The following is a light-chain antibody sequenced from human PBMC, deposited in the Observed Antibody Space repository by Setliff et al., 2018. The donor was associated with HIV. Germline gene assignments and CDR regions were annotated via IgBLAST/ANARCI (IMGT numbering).Light chain of an antibody. CDR3: CSYAGSSTFV. CDR1: SSDVGSYNL. CDR2: EVS. Sequence: QSVLTQPASVSGSPGQSITISCTGTSSDVGSYNLVSWYQQHPGKAPKLIIYEVSKRPSGVSNRFSGSNSGNTASLTISGLQTEDEADYYCCSYAGSSTFVFGGGTKSPS. J-gene: IGLJ2*01. V-gene: IGLV2-23*02.